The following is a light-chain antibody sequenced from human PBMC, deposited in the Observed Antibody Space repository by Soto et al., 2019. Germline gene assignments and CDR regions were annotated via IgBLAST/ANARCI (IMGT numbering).Light chain of an antibody. CDR3: QVWDSSSDHPV. CDR2: YDS. V-gene: IGLV3-21*04. Sequence: SYELTQPPSVSVAPGKTARITCGGYNIGSKSVHWYQQKPGQAPVLVIYYDSDRPSGIPERFSGSNSGNTATLTISRVEAGDEADYYCQVWDSSSDHPVFGGGTKVTVL. CDR1: NIGSKS. J-gene: IGLJ2*01.